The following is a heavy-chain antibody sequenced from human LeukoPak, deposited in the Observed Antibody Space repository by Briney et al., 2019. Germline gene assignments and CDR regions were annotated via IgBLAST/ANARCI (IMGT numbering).Heavy chain of an antibody. CDR3: AKDLRAYSSGWYGN. D-gene: IGHD6-19*01. V-gene: IGHV3-9*01. J-gene: IGHJ4*02. Sequence: PGGSLRLSCAASGFTFDDYAMHWVRQAPGKGLEWVSGISWNSGSIGYADSVKGRFTIFRDNAKNSLYLQMNSLRAEDTALYYCAKDLRAYSSGWYGNWGQGTLVTVSS. CDR2: ISWNSGSI. CDR1: GFTFDDYA.